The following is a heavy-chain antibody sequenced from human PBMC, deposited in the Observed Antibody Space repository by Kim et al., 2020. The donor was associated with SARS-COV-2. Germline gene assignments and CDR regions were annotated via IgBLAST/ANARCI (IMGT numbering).Heavy chain of an antibody. V-gene: IGHV3-30*18. CDR2: ISPDGSET. Sequence: GGSLRLSCAASGFTFTNYGMHWVRQAPGKGLERVAVISPDGSETYYAGSVKGRFTVSRDNSEHTLYLQMNSLRPEDTAVYYCAKVYNLLAVVGTGHYWGQGTLVTVSS. CDR3: AKVYNLLAVVGTGHY. J-gene: IGHJ4*02. CDR1: GFTFTNYG. D-gene: IGHD6-19*01.